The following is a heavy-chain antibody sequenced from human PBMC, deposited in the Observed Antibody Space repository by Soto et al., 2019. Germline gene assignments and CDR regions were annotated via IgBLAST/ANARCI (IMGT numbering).Heavy chain of an antibody. Sequence: SETLSLTCAVSGGSISSSNWWSWVRQPPGKGLEWIGEIYHSGTTSYNPSLKSRVSISVDTSKNQFSLKLSSVTAADTAVYYCATLARYYYGSGSYNVMPYGMDVWGQGTTVTVSS. CDR3: ATLARYYYGSGSYNVMPYGMDV. V-gene: IGHV4-4*02. CDR2: IYHSGTT. CDR1: GGSISSSNW. D-gene: IGHD3-10*01. J-gene: IGHJ6*02.